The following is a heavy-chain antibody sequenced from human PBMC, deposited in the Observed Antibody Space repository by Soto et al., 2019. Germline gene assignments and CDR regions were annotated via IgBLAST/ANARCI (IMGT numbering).Heavy chain of an antibody. CDR1: GFTFSSYG. CDR2: ISYDGSNK. Sequence: QVQLVESGGGVVQPGRSLRLSCAASGFTFSSYGMHWVRQAPGKGLEWVAVISYDGSNKYYADSVKGRFTITRDNSKNTLYLQMNSLRAEDTAVYYCAQDLLTTVVTGADYGMDVWGQGTTVTVSS. V-gene: IGHV3-30*18. CDR3: AQDLLTTVVTGADYGMDV. J-gene: IGHJ6*02. D-gene: IGHD4-17*01.